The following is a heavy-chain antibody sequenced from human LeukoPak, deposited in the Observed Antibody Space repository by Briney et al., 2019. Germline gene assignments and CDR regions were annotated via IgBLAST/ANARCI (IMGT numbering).Heavy chain of an antibody. CDR2: MNPNSGNT. D-gene: IGHD6-13*01. Sequence: ASVKVSCKASGYTFTNYYMHWVRQATGQGLEWMGWMNPNSGNTGYAQKFQGRVTITRNTSISTAYMELSSLRSEDTAVYYCARVDSSSWYMNFDYWGQGTLVTVSS. J-gene: IGHJ4*02. CDR1: GYTFTNYY. V-gene: IGHV1-8*03. CDR3: ARVDSSSWYMNFDY.